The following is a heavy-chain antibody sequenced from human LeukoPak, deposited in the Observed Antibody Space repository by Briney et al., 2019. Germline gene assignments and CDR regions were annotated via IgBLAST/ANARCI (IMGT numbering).Heavy chain of an antibody. CDR1: GRPISCGVYY. Sequence: PSETLSLTCTVSGRPISCGVYYWSWIRQPPGKGLEWIGYIYYSGSTYSNPSLKSRLTMSVDISKNQFSLKLSSVTAADTAVYYCARGVKGLRGAFDIWGQGTMVTVSS. J-gene: IGHJ3*02. CDR3: ARGVKGLRGAFDI. D-gene: IGHD3-10*01. CDR2: IYYSGST. V-gene: IGHV4-31*03.